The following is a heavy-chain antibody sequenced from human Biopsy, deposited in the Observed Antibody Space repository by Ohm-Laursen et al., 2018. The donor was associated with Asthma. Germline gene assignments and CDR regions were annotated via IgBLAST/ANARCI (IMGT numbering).Heavy chain of an antibody. CDR2: ISFDGSNK. CDR1: GFTFSNYG. V-gene: IGHV3-30*03. CDR3: ARTFHFWSPYHAEHYQL. D-gene: IGHD3-3*02. Sequence: SLRLSCAASGFTFSNYGMHWVRQAPGKGLDWVAVISFDGSNKNYTDSVKGRFTISRDNSRNTLHPQMNSLRAEDTAVYYCARTFHFWSPYHAEHYQLWGQGTLVTVPS. J-gene: IGHJ1*01.